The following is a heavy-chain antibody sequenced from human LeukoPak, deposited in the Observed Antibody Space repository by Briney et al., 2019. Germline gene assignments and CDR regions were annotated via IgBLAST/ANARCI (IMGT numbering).Heavy chain of an antibody. Sequence: GGSLRLSCAASGFTFSSYAMSWVRQAPGKGLEWVSAISGSGGSTYYADSVKGRFTISRDNSKNTLYLQMNSLRAEDTAVYYCAKSPKGYYYYFMDVWGNGTTVTVSS. CDR3: AKSPKGYYYYFMDV. J-gene: IGHJ6*03. CDR1: GFTFSSYA. CDR2: ISGSGGST. V-gene: IGHV3-23*01.